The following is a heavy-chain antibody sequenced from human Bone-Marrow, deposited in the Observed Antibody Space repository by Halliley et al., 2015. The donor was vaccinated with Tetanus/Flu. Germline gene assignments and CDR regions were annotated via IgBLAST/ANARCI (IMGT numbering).Heavy chain of an antibody. J-gene: IGHJ3*02. V-gene: IGHV4-59*01. D-gene: IGHD3-10*01. CDR2: IYFNGDT. CDR3: ATRGIFDI. Sequence: PPGKGLEWIGYIYFNGDTNYNPSLKSRITISVDTSKNQFSLKPKSVTVADTAVYYCATRGIFDIWGQGTMVIVSS.